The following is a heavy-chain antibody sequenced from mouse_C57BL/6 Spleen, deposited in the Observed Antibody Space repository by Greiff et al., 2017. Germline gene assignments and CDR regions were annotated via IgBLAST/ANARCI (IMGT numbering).Heavy chain of an antibody. CDR1: GYTFTSYW. CDR2: IYPGSGST. Sequence: VQLQQPGAELVKPGASVKMSCKASGYTFTSYWITWVKQRPGQGLEWIGDIYPGSGSTNYNEKFKSKATLTVDTSSSTAYMQLSSLTSEDSAVYCCARPSRYGISPSWFAYWGQGTLVTVSA. CDR3: ARPSRYGISPSWFAY. D-gene: IGHD1-1*01. V-gene: IGHV1-55*01. J-gene: IGHJ3*01.